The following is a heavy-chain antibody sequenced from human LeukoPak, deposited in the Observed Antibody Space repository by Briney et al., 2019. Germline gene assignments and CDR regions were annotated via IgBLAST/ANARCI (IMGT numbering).Heavy chain of an antibody. CDR3: AKDRNPRWLQSGNFDY. J-gene: IGHJ4*02. CDR2: ISGSGGST. Sequence: GGSLRLSCAASGFTFSSYAMSWVRQAPGKGLGWVSAISGSGGSTYYADSVKGRFTISRDNSKNTLYLQMNSLRAEDTAVYYCAKDRNPRWLQSGNFDYWGQGTLVTVSS. CDR1: GFTFSSYA. V-gene: IGHV3-23*01. D-gene: IGHD5-24*01.